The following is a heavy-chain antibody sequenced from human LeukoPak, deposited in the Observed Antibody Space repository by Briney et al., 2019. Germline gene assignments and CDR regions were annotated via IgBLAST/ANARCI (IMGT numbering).Heavy chain of an antibody. CDR3: ARGPGSSGGAYVGDY. D-gene: IGHD3-22*01. CDR1: GFTFSYHW. J-gene: IGHJ4*01. V-gene: IGHV3-74*01. CDR2: IDGGGSST. Sequence: GGSLRLSCGAAGFTFSYHWMHWVRQVPGKGLVWVSRIDGGGSSTSYADSVKGRFSISRDNAKSTLYLQMSSLRAEDTAVYYCARGPGSSGGAYVGDYWGPGTLVTVSS.